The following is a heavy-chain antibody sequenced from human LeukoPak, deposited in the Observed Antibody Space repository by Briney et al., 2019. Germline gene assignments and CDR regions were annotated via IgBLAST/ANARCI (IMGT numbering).Heavy chain of an antibody. CDR2: IYPGDFDT. CDR3: ARQNGLASAPDY. V-gene: IGHV5-51*01. Sequence: GESLKISCQGSGYSFTNYWIGWVRQMPGKGLEWMGIIYPGDFDTRYGPSSQGQVTISADKSIRTAYLQWSSLKASDTAIYYCARQNGLASAPDYWGQGTLVTVSS. D-gene: IGHD6-13*01. CDR1: GYSFTNYW. J-gene: IGHJ4*02.